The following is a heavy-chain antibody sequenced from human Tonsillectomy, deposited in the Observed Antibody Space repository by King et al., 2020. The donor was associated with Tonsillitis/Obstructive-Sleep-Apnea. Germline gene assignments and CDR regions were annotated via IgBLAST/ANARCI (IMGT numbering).Heavy chain of an antibody. CDR3: ARQYRAEAAAGFYYMDV. V-gene: IGHV5-10-1*01. CDR1: GYSFTSYW. CDR2: IDPSDSYT. D-gene: IGHD6-13*01. J-gene: IGHJ6*03. Sequence: VQLVESGAEVKKPGESLRISCTGSGYSFTSYWISWVRQMPGKGLEWMGRIDPSDSYTNYSPSFQGHVTISADKSISTAYLQWSSLKASDTAMYYCARQYRAEAAAGFYYMDVWGKGTTVTVSS.